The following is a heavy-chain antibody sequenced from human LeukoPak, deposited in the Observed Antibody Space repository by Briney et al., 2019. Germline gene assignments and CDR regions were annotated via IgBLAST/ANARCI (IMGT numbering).Heavy chain of an antibody. J-gene: IGHJ5*02. D-gene: IGHD3-3*01. V-gene: IGHV1-8*01. CDR2: MNPNSGNT. CDR3: ARADRKTIFGVVKVGNWFDP. CDR1: GYTFTSYD. Sequence: ASVKVSCKASGYTFTSYDINWVRQATGQGLEWMGWMNPNSGNTGYAQKFQGRVTMTRNTSISTAYMELSSLRSEGTAVYYCARADRKTIFGVVKVGNWFDPWGQGTLVTVSS.